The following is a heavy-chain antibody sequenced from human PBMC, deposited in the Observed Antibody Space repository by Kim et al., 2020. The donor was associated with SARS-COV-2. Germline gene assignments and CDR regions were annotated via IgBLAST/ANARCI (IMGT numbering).Heavy chain of an antibody. J-gene: IGHJ4*02. Sequence: SVKVSCKASGGTFSSYAISWVRQAPGQGLEWMGGIIPIFGTANYAQKFKGRVTITADESTSTAYMELSSLRSEDTAVYYCARGASLENYGFDYWGQGTLVTVSS. CDR3: ARGASLENYGFDY. D-gene: IGHD4-17*01. CDR1: GGTFSSYA. V-gene: IGHV1-69*13. CDR2: IIPIFGTA.